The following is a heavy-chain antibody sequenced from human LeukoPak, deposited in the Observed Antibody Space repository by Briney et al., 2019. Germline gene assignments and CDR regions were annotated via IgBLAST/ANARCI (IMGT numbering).Heavy chain of an antibody. D-gene: IGHD1-26*01. CDR2: IYYSGST. Sequence: SETLSLTCTVSGGSISSYYWSWIRQPPGKGLEWIGYIYYSGSTNYNPSLKSRVTISVDTSKNQFSLKLSSVTAADTAAYYCARVRGSYFADYWGQGTLVTVSS. V-gene: IGHV4-59*01. CDR1: GGSISSYY. J-gene: IGHJ4*02. CDR3: ARVRGSYFADY.